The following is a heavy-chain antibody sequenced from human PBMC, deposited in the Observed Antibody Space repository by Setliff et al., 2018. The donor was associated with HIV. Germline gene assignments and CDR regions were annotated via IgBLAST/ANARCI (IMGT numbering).Heavy chain of an antibody. CDR2: IIPILGIA. Sequence: ASVKVSCKTSGDTFNTYSISWVRQAPGQGLEWMGGIIPILGIASYSQKFQGRVTITADKSTSTAYMELSSLRAEDTAVYYCVRQSVAVTYGMDVWGQGTTVTVSS. CDR3: VRQSVAVTYGMDV. J-gene: IGHJ6*02. V-gene: IGHV1-69*10. D-gene: IGHD4-4*01. CDR1: GDTFNTYS.